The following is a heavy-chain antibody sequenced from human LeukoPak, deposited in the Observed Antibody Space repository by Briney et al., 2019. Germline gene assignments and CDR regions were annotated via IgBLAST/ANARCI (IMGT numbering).Heavy chain of an antibody. V-gene: IGHV4-61*02. D-gene: IGHD1-26*01. Sequence: SQTLSLTCTVSGGSISSGSYYWSWLRQPAGKGLEWIGRIYTSGSTNYNPSLKSRVTISVVTSKNQFSLKLSSVTAADTAVYYCASTYSGSSSSRAFDIWGQGTMVTVSS. CDR3: ASTYSGSSSSRAFDI. J-gene: IGHJ3*02. CDR1: GGSISSGSYY. CDR2: IYTSGST.